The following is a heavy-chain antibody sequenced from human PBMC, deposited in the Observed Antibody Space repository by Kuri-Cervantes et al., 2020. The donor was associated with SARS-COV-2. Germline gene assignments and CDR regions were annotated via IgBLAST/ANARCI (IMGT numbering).Heavy chain of an antibody. CDR1: GFTFSDYE. CDR3: ARDKSGSWYRVGYYMDV. J-gene: IGHJ6*03. CDR2: TSISGSTI. Sequence: GESLKISCAASGFTFSDYEMNWVRQAPGKGLEWVSYTSISGSTIYYADSVKGRFTISRDNAKNSLYLQMNSLRAEDTAVYYCARDKSGSWYRVGYYMDVWGKGTTVTVSS. V-gene: IGHV3-48*03. D-gene: IGHD6-13*01.